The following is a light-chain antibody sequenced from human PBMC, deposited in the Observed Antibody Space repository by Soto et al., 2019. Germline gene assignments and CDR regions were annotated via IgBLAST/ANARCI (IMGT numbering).Light chain of an antibody. V-gene: IGKV1-9*01. CDR2: AAS. CDR1: QGIGGY. Sequence: DIQLTQSPSFLSASVGDRVTITCRASQGIGGYLAWYQQKSGKAPKLLMYAASTLQSGVPSRFSGSGSGTEFTLTINSLQPEDFATYYCQQINSYPRTFGGGTKVDSK. CDR3: QQINSYPRT. J-gene: IGKJ4*01.